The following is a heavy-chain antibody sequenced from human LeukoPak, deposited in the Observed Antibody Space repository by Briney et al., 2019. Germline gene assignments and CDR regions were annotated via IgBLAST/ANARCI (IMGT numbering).Heavy chain of an antibody. CDR3: VKDTGRGDF. D-gene: IGHD1-14*01. CDR2: LRNDESEV. J-gene: IGHJ4*02. Sequence: GGSLRLSCAAPGFILRNYGMHWVRQAPGKGLEWVAFLRNDESEVFYADSVKGRFIISRDNSKNTLYLQMSSLRDEDTAVYYCVKDTGRGDFWGQGTQVTVSS. V-gene: IGHV3-30*02. CDR1: GFILRNYG.